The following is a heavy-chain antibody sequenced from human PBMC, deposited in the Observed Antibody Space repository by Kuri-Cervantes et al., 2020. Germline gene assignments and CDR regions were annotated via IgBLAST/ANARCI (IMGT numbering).Heavy chain of an antibody. V-gene: IGHV3-7*01. CDR1: GFTFSSYW. CDR3: AKCQGTGWYDY. D-gene: IGHD6-19*01. CDR2: IKDDGSEQ. Sequence: GESLKISCAASGFTFSSYWMGWVRQAPGKGLEWVANIKDDGSEQYYVDSVKGRLTISRDNAKNSLYLQMNSLRGEDTAVYFCAKCQGTGWYDYWGQGTLVTVSS. J-gene: IGHJ4*02.